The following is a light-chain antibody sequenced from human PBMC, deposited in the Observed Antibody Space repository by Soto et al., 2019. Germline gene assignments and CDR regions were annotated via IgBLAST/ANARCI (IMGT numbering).Light chain of an antibody. V-gene: IGLV1-40*01. CDR2: GNS. J-gene: IGLJ3*02. CDR3: QSFDRSLTAWV. Sequence: QAVVTQPPSVSAAPGQTVTISCTGSSSNIGAGYDVHWYRQPPGAAPTLLISGNSDRPSGVPDRFSGSKSGPSAALAISGLQTDDEADYYCQSFDRSLTAWVFGGGTKVTVL. CDR1: SSNIGAGYD.